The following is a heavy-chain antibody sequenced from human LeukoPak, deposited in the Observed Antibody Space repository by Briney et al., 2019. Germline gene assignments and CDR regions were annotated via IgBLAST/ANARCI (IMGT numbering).Heavy chain of an antibody. CDR1: GGSISSSSYY. V-gene: IGHV4-39*01. CDR2: IYYSGGT. J-gene: IGHJ4*02. Sequence: KASETLSLTCTVSGGSISSSSYYWGWIRQPSGKGLEWIGSIYYSGGTYYNASLKSRVTISVDTSKNQFSLKLSSVTAADTAVYYCARRRRGSGFDYWGQGTLVTVSS. D-gene: IGHD3-3*01. CDR3: ARRRRGSGFDY.